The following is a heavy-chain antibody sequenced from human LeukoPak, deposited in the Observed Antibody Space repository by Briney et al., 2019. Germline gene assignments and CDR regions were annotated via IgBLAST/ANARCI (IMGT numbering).Heavy chain of an antibody. J-gene: IGHJ6*02. V-gene: IGHV3-23*01. CDR1: GFTFSSYA. CDR2: FTGSGGT. CDR3: AKDHSPEWELLWCDGMDV. D-gene: IGHD1-26*01. Sequence: PGGSLRLSCAASGFTFSSYAMSWVRQDPGKGLEWVSGFTGSGGTYYADSVKGRFTISRDNSKNSLCLQMNSLRAEDTAVYYCAKDHSPEWELLWCDGMDVWGQGTTVTVSS.